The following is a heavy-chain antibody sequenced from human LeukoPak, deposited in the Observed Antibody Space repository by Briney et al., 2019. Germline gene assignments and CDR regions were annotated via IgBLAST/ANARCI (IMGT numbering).Heavy chain of an antibody. Sequence: GGSLRLSCAASGFTFSRYSMKWVRQAPGKGLEWVSYISSSSSIIYYADSVKGRFTISRDNAQNSLYLQMNSLRDEDTAVYYCARDLYGDYLVDHWGQGTLVTVSS. CDR3: ARDLYGDYLVDH. CDR1: GFTFSRYS. D-gene: IGHD4-17*01. CDR2: ISSSSSII. J-gene: IGHJ4*02. V-gene: IGHV3-48*02.